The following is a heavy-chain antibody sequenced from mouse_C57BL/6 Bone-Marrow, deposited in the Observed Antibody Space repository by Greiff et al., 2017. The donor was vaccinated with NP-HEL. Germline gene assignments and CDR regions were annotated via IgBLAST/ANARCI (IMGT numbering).Heavy chain of an antibody. CDR2: ISNKANNHAT. D-gene: IGHD1-1*01. V-gene: IGHV6-6*01. CDR1: GFTFSDAW. Sequence: EVKLVESGGGLVQPGGSMKLSCAASGFTFSDAWMDWVRQSPEKGLEWVAEISNKANNHATYYAESVKGRFTISRDDSKSSIDLQMNSIGAEDTGIYYCTRILYYGSSPWYFDVWGTGTTVTVSS. CDR3: TRILYYGSSPWYFDV. J-gene: IGHJ1*03.